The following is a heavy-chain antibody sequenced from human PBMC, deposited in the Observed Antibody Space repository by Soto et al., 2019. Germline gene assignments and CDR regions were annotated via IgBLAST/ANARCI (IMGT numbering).Heavy chain of an antibody. Sequence: GGSLRLSCAASGFTFSSYAMSWVRQAPGKGLEWVSAISGSGGSTYYADSVKGRFTISRDNSKNTLYLQMNSLRAEDTAVYYCAKEPDKIYYDSGYFEYWGQGTLVTVSS. D-gene: IGHD3-22*01. CDR3: AKEPDKIYYDSGYFEY. V-gene: IGHV3-23*01. CDR1: GFTFSSYA. CDR2: ISGSGGST. J-gene: IGHJ4*02.